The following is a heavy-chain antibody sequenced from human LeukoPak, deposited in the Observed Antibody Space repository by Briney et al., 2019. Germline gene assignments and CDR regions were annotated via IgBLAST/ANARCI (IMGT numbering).Heavy chain of an antibody. Sequence: GGSLRLSCAASGLTFSSYEMNWVRQAPGKGLEWVSYISSCGRGKDYADSVKGRFTISRDNAKNSLYLQMNSLRAEDTAVYFCARDLRGYQDYWGQGTLVTVSS. CDR1: GLTFSSYE. J-gene: IGHJ4*02. CDR2: ISSCGRGK. V-gene: IGHV3-48*03. D-gene: IGHD2-2*01. CDR3: ARDLRGYQDY.